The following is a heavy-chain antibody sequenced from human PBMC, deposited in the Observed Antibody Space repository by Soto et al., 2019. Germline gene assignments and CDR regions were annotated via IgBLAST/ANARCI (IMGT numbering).Heavy chain of an antibody. CDR3: AREVAATPSGAFDI. Sequence: GGSLRLSCAASGFTFSSYSMNWVRQAPGKGLEWVSSISSSSSYIYYADSVKGRFTISRDNAKNSLYLQMNSLRAEDTAVYYCAREVAATPSGAFDIWGQGTMVTVSS. CDR1: GFTFSSYS. CDR2: ISSSSSYI. D-gene: IGHD2-15*01. V-gene: IGHV3-21*01. J-gene: IGHJ3*02.